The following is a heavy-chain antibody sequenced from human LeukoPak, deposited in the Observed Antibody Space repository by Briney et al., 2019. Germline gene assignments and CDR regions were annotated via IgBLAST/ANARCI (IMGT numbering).Heavy chain of an antibody. CDR3: ARGTSPPGIAVD. CDR1: GGSFSGYY. Sequence: SETLSLTCAVYGGSFSGYYWSWIRQPPGKGLEWIGEINHSGSTNYNPSLKSRVTISVDTSKNQFSLKLSSVTAADTAVYYCARGTSPPGIAVDWGQGTLVTVSS. V-gene: IGHV4-34*01. CDR2: INHSGST. D-gene: IGHD6-19*01. J-gene: IGHJ4*02.